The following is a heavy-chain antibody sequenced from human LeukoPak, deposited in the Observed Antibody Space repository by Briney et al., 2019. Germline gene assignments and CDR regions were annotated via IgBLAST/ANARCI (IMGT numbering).Heavy chain of an antibody. CDR1: GGSISSSSYY. Sequence: MTSETLSLTCTVSGGSISSSSYYWGWIRQPPGKGLEWIGSVYSSGSTYYNPSLRSQITISVDTSKNQFSLKLTSVAAADTAMYYCTRDMEYPGAGFDYWGQGIPVTVSS. J-gene: IGHJ4*02. CDR2: VYSSGST. D-gene: IGHD3-3*01. CDR3: TRDMEYPGAGFDY. V-gene: IGHV4-39*07.